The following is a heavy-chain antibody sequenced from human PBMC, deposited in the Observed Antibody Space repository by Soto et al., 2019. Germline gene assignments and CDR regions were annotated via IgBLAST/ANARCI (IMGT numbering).Heavy chain of an antibody. D-gene: IGHD1-1*01. Sequence: GGSLRLSCAASGFTFSSYGMHWVRQAPGKGLEWVAVISYDGSNKYYADSVKGRFTISRDNSKNTLYLQMNSLRAEDTAVYYCAKDTTLERDYYYGMDVWGQGTTVTVSS. V-gene: IGHV3-30*18. CDR1: GFTFSSYG. J-gene: IGHJ6*02. CDR3: AKDTTLERDYYYGMDV. CDR2: ISYDGSNK.